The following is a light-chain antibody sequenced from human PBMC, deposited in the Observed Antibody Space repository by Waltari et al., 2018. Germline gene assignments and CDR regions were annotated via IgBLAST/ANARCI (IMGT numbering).Light chain of an antibody. V-gene: IGLV2-14*03. J-gene: IGLJ3*02. CDR2: DVT. CDR1: ISDVTSFNY. Sequence: QSALTQPASVSGSPGQSITISCTATISDVTSFNYVSWYQRHSGKAPKLLIFDVTNRPSGTSNRFSGSKSGNTASLTISGLQAEDDADYFCASYTTSNNRVFGGGTRLTVL. CDR3: ASYTTSNNRV.